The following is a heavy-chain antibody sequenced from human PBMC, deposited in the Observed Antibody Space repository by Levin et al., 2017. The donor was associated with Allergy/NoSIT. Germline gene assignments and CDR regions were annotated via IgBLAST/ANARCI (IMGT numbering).Heavy chain of an antibody. J-gene: IGHJ4*02. V-gene: IGHV1-24*01. CDR2: FDPEDGET. D-gene: IGHD6-19*01. CDR3: ATVARGWPYFDY. Sequence: GESLKISCKVSGYTLTELSMHWVRQAPGKGLEWMGGFDPEDGETIYAQKFQGRVTMTEDTSTDTAYMELSSLRSEDTAVYYCATVARGWPYFDYWGQGTLVTVSS. CDR1: GYTLTELS.